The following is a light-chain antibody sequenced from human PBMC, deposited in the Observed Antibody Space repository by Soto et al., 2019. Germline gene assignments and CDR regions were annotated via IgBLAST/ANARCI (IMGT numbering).Light chain of an antibody. CDR1: SSDVGGYNY. Sequence: QSALTQPRSVSGSPGQSVTISCTGTSSDVGGYNYVSWYQQHPGKAPKLMIYDVSKRPSVVPDRFSGSKSGNTASLTISGLQAEDAADYYCCSYAGSYTWVFGGGTKLTVL. J-gene: IGLJ3*02. CDR2: DVS. CDR3: CSYAGSYTWV. V-gene: IGLV2-11*01.